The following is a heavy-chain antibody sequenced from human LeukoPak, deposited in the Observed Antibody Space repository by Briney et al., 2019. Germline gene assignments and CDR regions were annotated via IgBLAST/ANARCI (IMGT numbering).Heavy chain of an antibody. CDR2: ISYDGSNK. CDR1: GFTFSSYA. Sequence: PGRSLRLSCAASGFTFSSYAMHWVRQAPGKVLEWVAVISYDGSNKYYADSVKGRFTISRDNSKNTLYLQMNSLRAEDTAVYYCAKVRYSSGWYGMDVWGQGTTVTVSS. V-gene: IGHV3-30*04. CDR3: AKVRYSSGWYGMDV. J-gene: IGHJ6*02. D-gene: IGHD6-19*01.